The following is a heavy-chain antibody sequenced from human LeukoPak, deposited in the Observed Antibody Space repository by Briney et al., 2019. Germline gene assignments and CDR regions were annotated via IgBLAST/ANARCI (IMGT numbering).Heavy chain of an antibody. CDR1: GFTFSNYW. Sequence: GGSPRLSCAASGFTFSNYWMSWVRQAPGKGLEWVAHIKQDGCEKYYVDSLKGRFTISRDNAKNSLYVQMNSLRAEDTAVYYCARVHYDFWSGYSGALDYWGQGTLVTVSS. CDR3: ARVHYDFWSGYSGALDY. CDR2: IKQDGCEK. V-gene: IGHV3-7*01. J-gene: IGHJ4*02. D-gene: IGHD3-3*01.